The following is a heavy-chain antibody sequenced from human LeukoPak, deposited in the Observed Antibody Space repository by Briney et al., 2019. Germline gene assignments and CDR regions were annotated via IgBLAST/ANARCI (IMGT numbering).Heavy chain of an antibody. CDR1: GRSISSSSYY. CDR2: IYYSGST. D-gene: IGHD6-6*01. V-gene: IGHV4-39*01. J-gene: IGHJ5*02. Sequence: SETLSLTCTVSGRSISSSSYYWGWIRQPPGKGPESIGSIYYSGSTYYNPSLKSRVTISVDTSKNQFSLKLSSVTAADTAVYYCARHSIAAVGGGFDPWGQGTLVTVSS. CDR3: ARHSIAAVGGGFDP.